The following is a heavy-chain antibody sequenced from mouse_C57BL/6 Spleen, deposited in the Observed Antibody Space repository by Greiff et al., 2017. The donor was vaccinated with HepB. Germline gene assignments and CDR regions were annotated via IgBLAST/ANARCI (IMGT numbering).Heavy chain of an antibody. CDR1: GYTFTSYT. Sequence: QVQLKESGAELARPGASVKMSCKASGYTFTSYTMHWVKQRPGQGLEWIGYINPSSGYTKYNQKFKDKATLTADKSSSTADMQLSSLTSEDSAVYDCARTHERWGQGTTLTVSS. CDR3: ARTHER. CDR2: INPSSGYT. J-gene: IGHJ2*01. V-gene: IGHV1-4*01.